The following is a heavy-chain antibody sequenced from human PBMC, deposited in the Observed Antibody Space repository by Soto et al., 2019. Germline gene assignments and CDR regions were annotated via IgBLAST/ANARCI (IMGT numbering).Heavy chain of an antibody. CDR1: GGSISTYY. J-gene: IGHJ4*02. V-gene: IGHV4-59*01. CDR2: IYYSGST. CDR3: ARGENTALAGLWDY. D-gene: IGHD6-19*01. Sequence: SETLSLTCTVSGGSISTYYWSWIRQPPGKGLEWIAYIYYSGSTNYNPSLKSRVAISVDTSKNQFSLKLSSVTAADTALYYCARGENTALAGLWDYWGQGTLVTVSS.